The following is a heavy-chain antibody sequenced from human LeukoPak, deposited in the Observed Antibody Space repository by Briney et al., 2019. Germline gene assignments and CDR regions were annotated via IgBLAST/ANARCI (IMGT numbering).Heavy chain of an antibody. Sequence: GGSLRLSCAASGFTFSSFAMHWVRQAPGKGLEWVADIWYNGSNKYYAESVKGRFTISRDNSRSTLYLQMNSLRAEDTAVYYCSRGGYGDYNNWFDPWGQGTLVIVSS. CDR3: SRGGYGDYNNWFDP. CDR2: IWYNGSNK. CDR1: GFTFSSFA. J-gene: IGHJ5*02. V-gene: IGHV3-33*01. D-gene: IGHD4-17*01.